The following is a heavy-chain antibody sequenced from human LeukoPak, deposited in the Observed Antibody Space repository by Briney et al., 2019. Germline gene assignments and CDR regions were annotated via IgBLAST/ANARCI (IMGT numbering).Heavy chain of an antibody. J-gene: IGHJ4*02. CDR2: ISSSSSTI. D-gene: IGHD3-22*01. CDR1: GFTFSSYS. CDR3: ARSGSIGSGYYYVFDY. Sequence: PGGSLRLSCAASGFTFSSYSMNWVRQAPGKGLEWVSYISSSSSTIYYADSVKGRFTIPRDNAKNSLYLQMNSLRAEDTAVYYCARSGSIGSGYYYVFDYWGQGTLVTVSS. V-gene: IGHV3-48*04.